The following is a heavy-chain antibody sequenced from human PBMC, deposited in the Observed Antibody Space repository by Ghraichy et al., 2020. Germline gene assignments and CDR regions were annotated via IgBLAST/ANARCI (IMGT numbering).Heavy chain of an antibody. Sequence: GGSLRLSCAASGFTFSSFVMSWVRLAPGKGLEWVSSIYSGDVSPFYADSVKGRFTISRDNSKNMLFLQMNSLRAEDTAIYYCARDVGKDMEVAGSWAQHNWFDPWGQGTPVTVSS. CDR3: ARDVGKDMEVAGSWAQHNWFDP. V-gene: IGHV3-23*01. D-gene: IGHD6-19*01. J-gene: IGHJ5*02. CDR1: GFTFSSFV. CDR2: IYSGDVSP.